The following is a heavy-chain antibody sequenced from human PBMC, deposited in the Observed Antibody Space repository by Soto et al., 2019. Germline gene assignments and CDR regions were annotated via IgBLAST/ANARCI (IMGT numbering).Heavy chain of an antibody. CDR1: GYSFTSFW. CDR3: VSSLIAAYGMDV. D-gene: IGHD6-13*01. Sequence: GESLKISCKGSGYSFTSFWIGWVRQMPGKGLEWMGILNPGDSDNRYSPSFQGQVTISADNSISTAYLQWSSLKASDTAMYYCVSSLIAAYGMDVWGQGTTVTSP. CDR2: LNPGDSDN. J-gene: IGHJ6*02. V-gene: IGHV5-51*01.